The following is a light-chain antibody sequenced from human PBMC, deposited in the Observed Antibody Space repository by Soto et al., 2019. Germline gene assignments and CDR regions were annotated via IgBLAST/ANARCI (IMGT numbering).Light chain of an antibody. CDR2: DVN. CDR1: SNDVGTYNR. J-gene: IGLJ2*01. V-gene: IGLV2-18*02. Sequence: QSALTQPPSVAGSPGQAVTISCTGTSNDVGTYNRVSWYQEPPCTAPKLMIYDVNNRHSGVPDRFSGSKSGNTASLTISGLQAEDEADDYCSSYTSSSTLVFGGGTKLTVL. CDR3: SSYTSSSTLV.